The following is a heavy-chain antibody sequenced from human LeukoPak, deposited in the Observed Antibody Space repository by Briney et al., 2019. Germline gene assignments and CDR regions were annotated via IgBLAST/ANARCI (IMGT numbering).Heavy chain of an antibody. CDR2: ISAYNGNT. D-gene: IGHD1-14*01. J-gene: IGHJ4*02. CDR3: ARSGLSSAHRLTQGY. Sequence: KVSCKASGYTFTSYGISWVRQAPGQGLEWMGWISAYNGNTNYAQKLQGRVTMTTDTSTSTAYMELRSLRSDDTAVYYCARSGLSSAHRLTQGYWGQGTLVTVSS. V-gene: IGHV1-18*01. CDR1: GYTFTSYG.